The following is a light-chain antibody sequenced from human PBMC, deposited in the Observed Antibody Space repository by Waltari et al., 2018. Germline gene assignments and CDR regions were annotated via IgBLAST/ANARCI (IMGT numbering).Light chain of an antibody. CDR2: DVS. CDR1: SRSVGGYTY. V-gene: IGLV2-14*03. Sequence: QSALTQPASVSGSPGPSITISCTGTSRSVGGYTYSSWYQQHPGKAPKLMMYDVSNRPSGFSNRFSGSKSGNTASLTISGLQAEDEADYYCSSYTSSSTYVFGTGTKVTVL. CDR3: SSYTSSSTYV. J-gene: IGLJ1*01.